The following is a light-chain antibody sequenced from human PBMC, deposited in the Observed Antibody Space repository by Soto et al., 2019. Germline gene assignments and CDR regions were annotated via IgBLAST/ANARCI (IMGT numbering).Light chain of an antibody. CDR2: EVS. J-gene: IGLJ1*01. Sequence: QSALTQPPSASGSPGQSVTISCTGTSSDVGGYNYVSWYQQHPGKAPKLMIFEVSKRPSGVPDRFSGSKSGNTASLTVSGRQAEDEADYYCCSYGGSNDYVFGTGTKLTVL. V-gene: IGLV2-8*01. CDR3: CSYGGSNDYV. CDR1: SSDVGGYNY.